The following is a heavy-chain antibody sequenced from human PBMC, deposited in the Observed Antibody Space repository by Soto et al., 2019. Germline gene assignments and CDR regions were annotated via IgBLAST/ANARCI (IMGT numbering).Heavy chain of an antibody. CDR3: ASLYYGSGSYHGMDV. J-gene: IGHJ6*02. CDR2: IWYDGSNK. CDR1: GFTFSIYG. V-gene: IGHV3-33*01. Sequence: GGSLRLSCAASGFTFSIYGMHWVRHAPGKGLEWVAVIWYDGSNKYYADSVKGRFTISRDNSKNTLYLQMNSLRAEDTAVYYCASLYYGSGSYHGMDVWGQGTTVTVSS. D-gene: IGHD3-10*01.